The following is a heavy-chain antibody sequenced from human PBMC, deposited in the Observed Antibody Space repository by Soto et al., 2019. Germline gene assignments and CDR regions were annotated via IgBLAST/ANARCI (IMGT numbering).Heavy chain of an antibody. D-gene: IGHD2-2*01. CDR3: AKDPSASLTTQAWFDP. Sequence: PGGSLRLSCAASGFTFSSYGMHWVRQAPGKGLEWVAVIWYDGSNKYYADSVKGRFTISRDNSKNTLYLQMNSLRPGDTAVYYCAKDPSASLTTQAWFDPWGQVTLVTVSS. CDR2: IWYDGSNK. V-gene: IGHV3-30*02. J-gene: IGHJ5*02. CDR1: GFTFSSYG.